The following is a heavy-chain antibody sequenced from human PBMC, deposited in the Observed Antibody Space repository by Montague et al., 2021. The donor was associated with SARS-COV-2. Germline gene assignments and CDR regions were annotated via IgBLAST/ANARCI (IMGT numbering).Heavy chain of an antibody. Sequence: PALVKPTPTLTLTCTFSGFSLNTSGMCVSWIRQPPGKALEWLALIAWDEDQYYSTSLKTRLTISKDTSKNQVVLTMTNMDPIDTATYYCARSYGDYRDSYFDDWGQGTLVTVSS. D-gene: IGHD4-17*01. CDR1: GFSLNTSGMC. V-gene: IGHV2-70*01. CDR3: ARSYGDYRDSYFDD. CDR2: IAWDEDQ. J-gene: IGHJ4*02.